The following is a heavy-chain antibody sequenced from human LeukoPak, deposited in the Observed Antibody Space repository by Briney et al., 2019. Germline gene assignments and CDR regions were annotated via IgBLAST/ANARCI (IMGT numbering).Heavy chain of an antibody. Sequence: GASVKVSCKASGFTFTSSAMQWVRQARGQRLEWIGWIVVGNGNTNYAQKFQERVTITRDMSTSTAYMELSSLRSEDTAVYYCAAAGRGYSYGQVIDYWGQGTLVTVSS. CDR1: GFTFTSSA. CDR3: AAAGRGYSYGQVIDY. D-gene: IGHD5-18*01. CDR2: IVVGNGNT. J-gene: IGHJ4*02. V-gene: IGHV1-58*02.